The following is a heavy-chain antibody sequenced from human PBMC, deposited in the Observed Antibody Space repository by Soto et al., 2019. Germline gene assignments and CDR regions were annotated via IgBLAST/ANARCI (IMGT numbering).Heavy chain of an antibody. CDR3: ARAVDSTILKPNDAFGI. Sequence: QVQLQESGPGLVKPSQTLSLTCTVSGDSIFGSDYYWSWIRQAPGKGLQWVGSIYYSGSTYYNPSLKSRVAIAVDTSQTHFSLKLTSGTAADTAVYFCARAVDSTILKPNDAFGIWGPGTMFTVSS. D-gene: IGHD5-18*01. CDR2: IYYSGST. J-gene: IGHJ3*02. CDR1: GDSIFGSDYY. V-gene: IGHV4-30-4*01.